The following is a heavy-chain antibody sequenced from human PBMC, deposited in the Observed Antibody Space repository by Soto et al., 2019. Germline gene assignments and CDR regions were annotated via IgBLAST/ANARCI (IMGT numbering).Heavy chain of an antibody. D-gene: IGHD3-10*01. CDR2: ISAYNGNT. V-gene: IGHV1-18*01. CDR1: GYTFTSYG. CDR3: ARSRRPSVFPYYYGSGINYGMDV. Sequence: QVQLVQSGAEVKKPGASVKVSCKASGYTFTSYGISWVRQAPGQGLEWMGWISAYNGNTNYAQKLQGRVTMTTDTSTSTAYMGLRSLRSDDTAVYYCARSRRPSVFPYYYGSGINYGMDVWGQGTTVTVSS. J-gene: IGHJ6*02.